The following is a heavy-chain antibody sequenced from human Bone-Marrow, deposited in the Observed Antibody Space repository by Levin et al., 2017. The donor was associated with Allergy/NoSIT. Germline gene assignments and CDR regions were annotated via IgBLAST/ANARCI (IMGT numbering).Heavy chain of an antibody. CDR1: GGSMNDYY. CDR2: IYHSGNT. D-gene: IGHD1-26*01. J-gene: IGHJ4*02. Sequence: SETLSLTCSVSGGSMNDYYWSWIRQPPGKGLEWIGYIYHSGNTNYNPSLKSRVTISADKSKNQFSLKVTSVTAADTAVYYCARDEGIVTGDFDYWGQGTLVSVSS. CDR3: ARDEGIVTGDFDY. V-gene: IGHV4-59*01.